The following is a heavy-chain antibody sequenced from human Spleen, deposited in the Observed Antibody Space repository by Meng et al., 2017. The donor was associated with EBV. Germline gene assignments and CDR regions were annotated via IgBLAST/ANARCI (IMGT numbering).Heavy chain of an antibody. J-gene: IGHJ4*02. Sequence: VPRVESGGGLIQPGGSLRLSCTVSRFSVSAYYINWVRQAPGMGLEWVSVIYIGGTTYYADFVKGRFTISRDISKNTVYLQLNSLRAEDTAVYYCARGPFGDYYFDYWGQGTLVTASS. V-gene: IGHV3-53*01. D-gene: IGHD4-17*01. CDR3: ARGPFGDYYFDY. CDR2: IYIGGTT. CDR1: RFSVSAYY.